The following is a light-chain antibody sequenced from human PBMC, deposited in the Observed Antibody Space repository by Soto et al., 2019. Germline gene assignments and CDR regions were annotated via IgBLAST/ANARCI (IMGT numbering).Light chain of an antibody. CDR1: GSDVGGYNY. CDR3: SSYTISNTVV. CDR2: EVT. Sequence: QSALTQPASVSGSPGQSITFSCTGTGSDVGGYNYVSWYQQYPGKAPKLIIYEVTNRPSGVSNRFSGSKSGNTASLTISGLQDEDEADYYCSSYTISNTVVFGGGTKATVL. V-gene: IGLV2-14*01. J-gene: IGLJ2*01.